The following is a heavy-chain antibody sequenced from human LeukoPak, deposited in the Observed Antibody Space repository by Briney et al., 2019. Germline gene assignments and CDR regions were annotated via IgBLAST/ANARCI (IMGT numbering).Heavy chain of an antibody. V-gene: IGHV3-23*01. CDR3: ARGMGYLSMVRGVNYAFDI. CDR2: ISGSGGST. CDR1: GFTFSSYA. Sequence: PGGSLRLSCAASGFTFSSYAMSWVRQAPGKGLEWVSAISGSGGSTYYADSVKGRFTISRDNSKNTLYLQMNSLRAEDTAVYYCARGMGYLSMVRGVNYAFDIWGQGTMVTVSS. J-gene: IGHJ3*02. D-gene: IGHD3-10*01.